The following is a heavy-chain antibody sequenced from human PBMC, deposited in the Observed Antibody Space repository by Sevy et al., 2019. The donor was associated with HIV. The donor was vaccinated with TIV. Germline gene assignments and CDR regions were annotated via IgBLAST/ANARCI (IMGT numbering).Heavy chain of an antibody. V-gene: IGHV3-53*01. CDR2: IYSGCST. CDR3: ARFSSGWYGGHFDY. CDR1: GFTVSSNY. D-gene: IGHD6-19*01. Sequence: GGSLRLSCAASGFTVSSNYMSWVRQAPGKGLEWVSVIYSGCSTYYADSVKGRFTISRDNSKNTLYLQMNSLRAEDTAVYYCARFSSGWYGGHFDYWGQGTLVTVSS. J-gene: IGHJ4*02.